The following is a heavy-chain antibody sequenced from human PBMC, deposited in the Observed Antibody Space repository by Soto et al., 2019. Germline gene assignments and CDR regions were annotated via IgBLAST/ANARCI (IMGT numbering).Heavy chain of an antibody. V-gene: IGHV3-7*04. CDR2: IEQDGSEI. CDR1: GFTFNSYY. J-gene: IGHJ4*02. D-gene: IGHD3-3*01. Sequence: EVQLVESGGGLVQPGGSLRLSCAASGFTFNSYYMTWVRQAPGKGLEWVANIEQDGSEITYVDSVRGRFTISRDNAKNSLFLQMNSLGGEDTAVYYCVGGERRFRYWGQGTLVTVSS. CDR3: VGGERRFRY.